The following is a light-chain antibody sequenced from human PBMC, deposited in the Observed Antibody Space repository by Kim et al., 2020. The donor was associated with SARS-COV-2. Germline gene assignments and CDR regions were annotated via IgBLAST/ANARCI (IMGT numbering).Light chain of an antibody. V-gene: IGLV3-19*01. CDR1: SLRSHY. CDR2: GKS. CDR3: CSRDTNNKHLL. Sequence: SSELTQDPAVSVALGQTVSITCRGDSLRSHYASWYQQKPGQAPTLVFYGKSTRASGIPDRFSGSSSGDTASLTITGARAEDEADYHCCSRDTNNKHLLFGGGTQLTVL. J-gene: IGLJ3*02.